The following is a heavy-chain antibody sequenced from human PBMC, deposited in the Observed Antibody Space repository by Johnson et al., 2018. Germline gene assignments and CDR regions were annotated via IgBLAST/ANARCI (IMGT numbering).Heavy chain of an antibody. CDR1: GGTFSTYA. CDR2: IVPIFHRP. Sequence: VQLVESGAEVKGPGSSVRVSCRASGGTFSTYAISWVRQAPGQGLEWMGGIVPIFHRPDYAQTFHGRVSITADASTNTVHLELSTLRSADTAVYYCARGHDSGSYRLGNAFDIWGKGTLVTVSS. J-gene: IGHJ3*02. D-gene: IGHD3-22*01. CDR3: ARGHDSGSYRLGNAFDI. V-gene: IGHV1-69*01.